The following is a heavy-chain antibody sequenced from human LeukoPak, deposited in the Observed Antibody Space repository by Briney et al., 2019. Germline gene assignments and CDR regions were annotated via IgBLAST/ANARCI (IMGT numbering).Heavy chain of an antibody. Sequence: GGSLRLSCAASGFTSSSYWMGWVRQAPGKGLEWVANINEDGSDTYYVDSVKGRFTISRDSAKNSLFLQMNSLRAEDTAVYYCARDQWRLFDYWGQGTLVTVSS. CDR2: INEDGSDT. CDR3: ARDQWRLFDY. J-gene: IGHJ4*02. V-gene: IGHV3-7*04. CDR1: GFTSSSYW. D-gene: IGHD2-21*02.